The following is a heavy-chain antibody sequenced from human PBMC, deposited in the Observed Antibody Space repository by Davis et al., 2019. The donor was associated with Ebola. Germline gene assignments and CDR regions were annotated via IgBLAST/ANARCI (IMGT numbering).Heavy chain of an antibody. CDR2: ISGNNGNT. V-gene: IGHV1-18*01. D-gene: IGHD3-22*01. Sequence: ASVKVSCKASGYTFTSYGINWVRQAPGQGLEWMGWISGNNGNTNYAQKLQGRVTLTADTSTSTAYMGLRSLGSDDTAVYYCARSKQNYYDSTGYYYALNWFDPWGHGTLVTVSS. CDR1: GYTFTSYG. J-gene: IGHJ5*02. CDR3: ARSKQNYYDSTGYYYALNWFDP.